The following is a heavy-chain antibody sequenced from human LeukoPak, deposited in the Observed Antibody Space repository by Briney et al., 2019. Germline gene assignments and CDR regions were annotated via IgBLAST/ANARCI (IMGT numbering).Heavy chain of an antibody. V-gene: IGHV1-69*06. D-gene: IGHD5-18*01. J-gene: IGHJ4*02. Sequence: GASVKVSCKASGGTFSSYAISWVRQAPGQGLEWMGGIIPIFGTANYAQKFQGRVTITADKSTSTAYMELSSLRSDDTAVYYCTRGHTRGYNYQDYFDYWGQGSLVTISS. CDR2: IIPIFGTA. CDR1: GGTFSSYA. CDR3: TRGHTRGYNYQDYFDY.